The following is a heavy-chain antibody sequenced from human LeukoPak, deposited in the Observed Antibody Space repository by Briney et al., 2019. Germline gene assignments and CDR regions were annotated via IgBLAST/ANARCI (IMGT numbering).Heavy chain of an antibody. D-gene: IGHD6-19*01. V-gene: IGHV1-69*02. CDR2: IIPILGIA. J-gene: IGHJ4*02. CDR1: GYTFTSYY. Sequence: SVKVSCKASGYTFTSYYMHWVRQAPGQGLEWMGRIIPILGIANYAQKFQGRVTITADKSTSTAYMELSSLRSEDTAVYYCATGPIAVAPLDYWGQGTLVTVSS. CDR3: ATGPIAVAPLDY.